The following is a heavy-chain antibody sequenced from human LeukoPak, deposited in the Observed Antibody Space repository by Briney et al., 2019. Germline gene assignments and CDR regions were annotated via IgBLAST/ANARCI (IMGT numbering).Heavy chain of an antibody. J-gene: IGHJ3*02. Sequence: PGGSLRLSCAASGFTFSSYSMNWVRQAPGKGLEWVSYISSSGSTIYYADSVKGRFTISRDNAKNSLYLQMNSLRAEDTAVYYCARVVVPAELDAFDIWGQGTMVTVSS. CDR2: ISSSGSTI. CDR3: ARVVVPAELDAFDI. V-gene: IGHV3-48*04. CDR1: GFTFSSYS. D-gene: IGHD2-2*01.